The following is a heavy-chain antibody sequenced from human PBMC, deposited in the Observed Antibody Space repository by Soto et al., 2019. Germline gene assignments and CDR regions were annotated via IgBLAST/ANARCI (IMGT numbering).Heavy chain of an antibody. CDR2: MNPISGNT. V-gene: IGHV1-8*01. CDR1: GYTFTTYD. Sequence: QVQLVQSGAEVKKPGASVKVSCKASGYTFTTYDINWVRQATGQGLEWLGWMNPISGNTGYAQEFQGRVTMTRDTSISTAYMVLSSLRSYDTTSYYCSKTPRQELIYFWGPGTPVTVSS. CDR3: SKTPRQELIYF. J-gene: IGHJ4*02. D-gene: IGHD3-10*01.